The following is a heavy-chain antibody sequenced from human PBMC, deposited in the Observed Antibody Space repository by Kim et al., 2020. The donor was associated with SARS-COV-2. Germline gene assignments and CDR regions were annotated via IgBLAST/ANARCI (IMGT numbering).Heavy chain of an antibody. D-gene: IGHD3-10*01. CDR2: ISDGRTYT. J-gene: IGHJ3*01. Sequence: GGSLRLSCAASGFTLSDYYMSWIRQAPGKGLEWISYISDGRTYTNYADSVKGRFTISRDIAQNSLYLQMNSLRVEDTAVYYCARGFGPGVWSHGTMVTVSS. CDR3: ARGFGPGV. CDR1: GFTLSDYY. V-gene: IGHV3-11*03.